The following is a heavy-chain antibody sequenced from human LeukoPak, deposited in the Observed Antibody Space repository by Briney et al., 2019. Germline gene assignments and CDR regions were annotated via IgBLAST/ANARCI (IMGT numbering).Heavy chain of an antibody. CDR1: GFTFSSYS. D-gene: IGHD3-22*01. CDR2: ISSSSIYI. V-gene: IGHV3-21*01. CDR3: ARETNTSDSSGYIRADVRRDDY. Sequence: GGSLRLSCEASGFTFSSYSMNRVRQAPGKGLEWVSSISSSSIYIYYTDSVKGRFTISRDNAGNSLYLQMNSLRAEDTAVYYCARETNTSDSSGYIRADVRRDDYWGQGTLVTVSS. J-gene: IGHJ4*02.